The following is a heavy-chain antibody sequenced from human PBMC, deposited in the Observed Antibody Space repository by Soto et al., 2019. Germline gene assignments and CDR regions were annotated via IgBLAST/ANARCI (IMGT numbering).Heavy chain of an antibody. CDR3: AKGNYDSSGYYSL. Sequence: GGSLRLSCAASGFTFSSHAMSWVRQAPGKGLEWVSAISGSRGSTYYADSVKGRFTISRDNSKNTLYLEMNSLRAEDTAVYYCAKGNYDSSGYYSLGGQGTLVTVS. V-gene: IGHV3-23*01. CDR1: GFTFSSHA. D-gene: IGHD3-22*01. J-gene: IGHJ4*02. CDR2: ISGSRGST.